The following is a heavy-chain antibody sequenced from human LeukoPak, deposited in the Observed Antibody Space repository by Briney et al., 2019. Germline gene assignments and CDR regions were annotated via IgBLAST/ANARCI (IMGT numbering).Heavy chain of an antibody. CDR2: ISWNSVSV. CDR1: GFTFDDYA. Sequence: PGRSLRLSCAASGFTFDDYAMHWVRQAPGKGLEWVSGISWNSVSVVYADSVKGRFTISRDNAKNSLYLQMNSLRAEDTALCYCAKDTHSSAWYYFDYWGQGILVTVSS. CDR3: AKDTHSSAWYYFDY. V-gene: IGHV3-9*01. J-gene: IGHJ4*02. D-gene: IGHD6-19*01.